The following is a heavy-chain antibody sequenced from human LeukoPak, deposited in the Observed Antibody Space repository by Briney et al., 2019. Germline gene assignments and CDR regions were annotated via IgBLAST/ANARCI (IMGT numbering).Heavy chain of an antibody. Sequence: PGGCLGLSCSASGFTFSSYWMSWVRQAPGRGLEWVANIKQDGSEKYYVDSVKGRFTISRDNAKNSLYLQMNSLRAEDTAVYYCARWINSGWYQPPHRRYYFDYWGQGTLVTVSS. V-gene: IGHV3-7*01. J-gene: IGHJ4*02. CDR2: IKQDGSEK. CDR3: ARWINSGWYQPPHRRYYFDY. CDR1: GFTFSSYW. D-gene: IGHD6-19*01.